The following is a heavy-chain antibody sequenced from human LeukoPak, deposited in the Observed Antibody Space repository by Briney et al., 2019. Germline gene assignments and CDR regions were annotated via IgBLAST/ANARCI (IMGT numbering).Heavy chain of an antibody. Sequence: SETLSLTCTVSGGSISGFYWNWIRQPPGKGLEWIGYVYYSGNTNYNPSLKSRVTISLDTSKNQFSLKLRSVTAADTAVYYCARDTRDAFDIWGQGAMVTVSS. CDR2: VYYSGNT. CDR3: ARDTRDAFDI. CDR1: GGSISGFY. V-gene: IGHV4-59*01. J-gene: IGHJ3*02.